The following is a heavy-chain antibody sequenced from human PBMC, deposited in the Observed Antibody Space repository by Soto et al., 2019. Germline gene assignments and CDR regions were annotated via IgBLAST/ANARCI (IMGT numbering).Heavy chain of an antibody. V-gene: IGHV3-23*01. Sequence: EVQLLESGGGLVQPGGSLRLSCAASGFTFSSYAMSWVRQAPGKGLEWVSAISGSGGSTYYADSVKGRFTISRDNSKNTLYLQMNSLRAEDTAVYYCAKDRVSAPEVEVDWFDPWGQGTLVNVSS. J-gene: IGHJ5*02. CDR2: ISGSGGST. CDR3: AKDRVSAPEVEVDWFDP. D-gene: IGHD2-15*01. CDR1: GFTFSSYA.